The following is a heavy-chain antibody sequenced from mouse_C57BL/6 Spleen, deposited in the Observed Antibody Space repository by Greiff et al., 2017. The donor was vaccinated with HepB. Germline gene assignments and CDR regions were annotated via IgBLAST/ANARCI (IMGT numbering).Heavy chain of an antibody. CDR1: GYTFTSYG. J-gene: IGHJ4*01. CDR3: AREGDYDGSSIGMDY. CDR2: IYPRSGNT. V-gene: IGHV1-81*01. Sequence: QVQLKQSGAELARPGASVKLSCKASGYTFTSYGISWVKQRTGQGLEWIGEIYPRSGNTYYNEKFKGKATLTADKSSSTAYMELRSLTSEDSAVYFCAREGDYDGSSIGMDYWGQGTSVTVSS. D-gene: IGHD2-4*01.